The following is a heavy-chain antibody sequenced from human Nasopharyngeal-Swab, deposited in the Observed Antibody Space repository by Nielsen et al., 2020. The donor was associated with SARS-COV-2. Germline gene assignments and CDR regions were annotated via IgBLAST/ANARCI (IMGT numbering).Heavy chain of an antibody. CDR3: ARDTGFCTRGSCGPFDS. CDR2: IYSRGNA. Sequence: GESLKLSCASSGFPFLSSWMSWVRQAPGKGLDWVSVIYSRGNAYYADSVKGRFTISRDTSKNMLYLQMDSVRADDTAVYYCARDTGFCTRGSCGPFDSWGQGTLVSVSS. CDR1: GFPFLSSW. V-gene: IGHV3-53*01. D-gene: IGHD2-8*01. J-gene: IGHJ4*02.